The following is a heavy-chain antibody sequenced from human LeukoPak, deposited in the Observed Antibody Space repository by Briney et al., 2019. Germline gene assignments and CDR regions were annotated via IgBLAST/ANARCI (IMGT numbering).Heavy chain of an antibody. V-gene: IGHV4-59*12. CDR2: IYYSGST. J-gene: IGHJ4*02. Sequence: PSETLSLTCTVSGGSISSYYWSWIRQPPGKGLEWIGYIYYSGSTNYNPSLKSRVTISVDTSKNQFSLKLSSVTAADTAVYYCARDPFGENNDYGDYESPGWGQGTLVTVSS. D-gene: IGHD4-17*01. CDR1: GGSISSYY. CDR3: ARDPFGENNDYGDYESPG.